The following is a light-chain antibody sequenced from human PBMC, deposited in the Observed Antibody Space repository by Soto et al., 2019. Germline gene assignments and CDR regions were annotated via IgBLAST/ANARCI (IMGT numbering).Light chain of an antibody. CDR3: SSYTTTSTLRV. Sequence: QSALTQPPSASGTPGQRVSISCSGDSSTFATNYVHWYQQLPGAAPKLLIYRSDQRPSGVSIRFSGSKSANTASLTISGLQAEDEADYYCSSYTTTSTLRVFGGGTKLTVL. CDR2: RSD. V-gene: IGLV1-47*01. J-gene: IGLJ3*02. CDR1: SSTFATNY.